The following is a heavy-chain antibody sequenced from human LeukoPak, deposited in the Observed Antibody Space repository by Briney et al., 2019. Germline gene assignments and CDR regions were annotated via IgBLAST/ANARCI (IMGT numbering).Heavy chain of an antibody. CDR2: IYYSGST. D-gene: IGHD2-15*01. V-gene: IGHV4-39*01. CDR3: ARLVGAATDPFDY. CDR1: GGSISSRTYY. Sequence: NSSETLSLTCTVSGGSISSRTYYWGWIRQPPGKGLEWIGSIYYSGSTYYNPSLKSRVSVSVDTSKNQFSPKLSSVTAADTAVYYCARLVGAATDPFDYWGQGTLVTVSS. J-gene: IGHJ4*02.